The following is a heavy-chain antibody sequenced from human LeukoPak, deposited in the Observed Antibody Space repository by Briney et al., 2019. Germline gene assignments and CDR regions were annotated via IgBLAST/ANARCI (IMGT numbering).Heavy chain of an antibody. Sequence: GGSLRLSCAASGFTLSSYGMHWVRQAPGKGLEWVAVIWYDGSNKNYADSVKGRFTISRDNPKNTLYLQMNSLRVEDTAVYYCAREDCSGGSCYYYYGMDVWGQGTTVTVSS. V-gene: IGHV3-33*01. CDR3: AREDCSGGSCYYYYGMDV. J-gene: IGHJ6*02. CDR1: GFTLSSYG. CDR2: IWYDGSNK. D-gene: IGHD2-15*01.